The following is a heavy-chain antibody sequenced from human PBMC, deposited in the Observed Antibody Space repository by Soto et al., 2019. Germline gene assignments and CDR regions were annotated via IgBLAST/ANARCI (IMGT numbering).Heavy chain of an antibody. J-gene: IGHJ4*02. V-gene: IGHV3-33*01. D-gene: IGHD4-17*01. CDR2: IWYDGSNK. CDR1: GFTFSSYG. CDR3: ARASDYGDYIRHFDY. Sequence: QVQLVESGGGVVQPGRSLRLSCAASGFTFSSYGMHWVRQAPGKGLEWVAVIWYDGSNKYYADSVKGRFTISRDNSKNTLYLQMNSLRAEDTAVYYCARASDYGDYIRHFDYWGQGTLVTVSS.